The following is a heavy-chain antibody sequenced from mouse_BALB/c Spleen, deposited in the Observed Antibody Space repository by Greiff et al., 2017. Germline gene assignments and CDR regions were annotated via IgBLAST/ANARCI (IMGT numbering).Heavy chain of an antibody. CDR1: GYTFTSYW. CDR2: IYPGNSDT. V-gene: IGHV1-5*01. D-gene: IGHD2-4*01. CDR3: LLYYDYDGFAY. J-gene: IGHJ3*01. Sequence: EVQLQQSGTVLARPGASVKMSCKASGYTFTSYWMHWVKQRPGQGLEWIGAIYPGNSDTSYNQKFKGKAKLTAVTSTSTAYMELSSLTNEDSAVYYCLLYYDYDGFAYWGQGTLVTVSA.